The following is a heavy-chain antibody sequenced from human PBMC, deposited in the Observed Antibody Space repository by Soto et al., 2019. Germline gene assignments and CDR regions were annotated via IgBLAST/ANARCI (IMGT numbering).Heavy chain of an antibody. V-gene: IGHV1-3*01. CDR2: INAGNGNT. D-gene: IGHD4-4*01. J-gene: IGHJ5*02. Sequence: ASVKVSCKASGYTFTSYAMHWVRQAPGQRLEWMGWINAGNGNTKYSQKLQGRVTITRDTSASTAYMELSSLRSEDTAVYYCATTTLRVGKVDPWGQGTLVTVSS. CDR1: GYTFTSYA. CDR3: ATTTLRVGKVDP.